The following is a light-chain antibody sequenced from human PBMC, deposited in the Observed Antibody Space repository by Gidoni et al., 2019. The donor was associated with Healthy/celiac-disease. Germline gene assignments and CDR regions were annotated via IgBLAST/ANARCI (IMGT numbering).Light chain of an antibody. Sequence: TALTQPASVSGSPGQSITISCTGTSSDVGSYNLVSWYQQHPGKAPNLMIYEGSKRPSGVSNRFAGSRSGNTASLTISGRQAEDEADYYCCSYAGSSTCVFGGGTKLTGL. V-gene: IGLV2-23*01. CDR3: CSYAGSSTCV. CDR1: SSDVGSYNL. J-gene: IGLJ3*02. CDR2: EGS.